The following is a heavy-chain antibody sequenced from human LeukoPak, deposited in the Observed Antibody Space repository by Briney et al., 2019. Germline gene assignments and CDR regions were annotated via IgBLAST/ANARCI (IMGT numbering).Heavy chain of an antibody. CDR1: GFTFSSYA. CDR3: AKDSIPYYYDSSGYAPYDY. CDR2: ISGSGGST. D-gene: IGHD3-22*01. V-gene: IGHV3-23*01. J-gene: IGHJ4*02. Sequence: GGSLRLSCAAPGFTFSSYAMSWVRQAPGKGLEWVSAISGSGGSTYYADSVKGRFTISRDNSKNTLYLQMNSLRAEDTAVYYCAKDSIPYYYDSSGYAPYDYWGQGTLVTVSS.